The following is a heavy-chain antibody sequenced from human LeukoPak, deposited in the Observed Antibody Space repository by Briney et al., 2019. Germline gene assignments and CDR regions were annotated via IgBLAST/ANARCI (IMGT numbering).Heavy chain of an antibody. Sequence: SETLSLTCTVSGGSISDAAYCWSWIRQHPGKGLESIGYISYSGSTYYNPSLKSRVTISVDTSKNQFSLKLRSVTAADTAVYYCAAIVVVTAAIDYWGQGILVTVSS. V-gene: IGHV4-31*03. D-gene: IGHD2-2*01. CDR3: AAIVVVTAAIDY. J-gene: IGHJ4*02. CDR2: ISYSGST. CDR1: GGSISDAAYC.